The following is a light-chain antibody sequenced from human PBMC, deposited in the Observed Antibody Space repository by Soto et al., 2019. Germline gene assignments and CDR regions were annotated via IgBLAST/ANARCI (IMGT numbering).Light chain of an antibody. V-gene: IGLV2-23*01. CDR3: CSSAGSRILSWV. CDR2: EGT. Sequence: QSALTQPASVSGSPGQSINISCTGTSSDVGSYDVVSWYQQHPGKAPKLIIYEGTKRPPGVSNRLSGSKSGNTASLTISGLQAEDEADYYCCSSAGSRILSWVFGGGTKVTV. J-gene: IGLJ3*02. CDR1: SSDVGSYDV.